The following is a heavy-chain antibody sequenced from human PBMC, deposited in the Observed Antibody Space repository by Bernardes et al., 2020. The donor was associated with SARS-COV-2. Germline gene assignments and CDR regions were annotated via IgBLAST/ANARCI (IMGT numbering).Heavy chain of an antibody. Sequence: GGSLRLWCGVSDFTFSSYAMSWVRQAPGKGLEWVSIIGGSGGNTYYADSVKGRFTISRDNSRNVLYLQMNSLRADDTAVYYCARDRYCSGGSCFSDLWGQGTLVTVSS. CDR2: IGGSGGNT. J-gene: IGHJ4*02. CDR3: ARDRYCSGGSCFSDL. D-gene: IGHD2-15*01. V-gene: IGHV3-23*01. CDR1: DFTFSSYA.